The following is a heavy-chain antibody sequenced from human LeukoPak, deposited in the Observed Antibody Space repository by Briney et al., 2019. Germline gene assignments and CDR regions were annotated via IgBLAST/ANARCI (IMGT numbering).Heavy chain of an antibody. D-gene: IGHD3-9*01. CDR1: GYTFTSYY. CDR3: ARAERTYYDILTGYYNREEYFQH. CDR2: IIPIFGTA. J-gene: IGHJ1*01. Sequence: AASVKVFCKASGYTFTSYYMHWVRQAPGQGLEWMGRIIPIFGTANYAQKFQGRVTITTDESTSTAYMELSSLRSEDTAVYYCARAERTYYDILTGYYNREEYFQHWGQGTLVTVSS. V-gene: IGHV1-69*05.